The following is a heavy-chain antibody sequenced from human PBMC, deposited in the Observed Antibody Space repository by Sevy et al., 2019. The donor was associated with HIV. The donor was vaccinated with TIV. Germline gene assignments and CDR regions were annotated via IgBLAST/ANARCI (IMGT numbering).Heavy chain of an antibody. D-gene: IGHD4-17*01. J-gene: IGHJ6*02. CDR1: EYSFRTYW. CDR3: ARHHASYGVTGYYHYSGLDV. V-gene: IGHV5-51*01. CDR2: IYPDDSDT. Sequence: GESLKISCKGSEYSFRTYWIGWVRQMPGKGLEWMGIIYPDDSDTRYSLSFQGQVTISADKSINTAYLQWNSLRASDSAMYYCARHHASYGVTGYYHYSGLDVWGQGTTVTVSS.